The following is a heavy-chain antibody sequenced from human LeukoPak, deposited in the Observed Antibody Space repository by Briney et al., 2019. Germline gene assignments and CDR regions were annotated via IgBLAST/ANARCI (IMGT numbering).Heavy chain of an antibody. CDR2: ISSSGNTI. V-gene: IGHV3-48*03. J-gene: IGHJ6*02. Sequence: PGGSLRLSCAASGFTFSNYEMNWVRQAPGKGLEWISYISSSGNTIYYADSVRGRFTISRDNAKNSLYLQMNSLRAEDTADYYCAREGCSSLSCYGMDVWGQGTTVTVSS. CDR3: AREGCSSLSCYGMDV. D-gene: IGHD2-2*01. CDR1: GFTFSNYE.